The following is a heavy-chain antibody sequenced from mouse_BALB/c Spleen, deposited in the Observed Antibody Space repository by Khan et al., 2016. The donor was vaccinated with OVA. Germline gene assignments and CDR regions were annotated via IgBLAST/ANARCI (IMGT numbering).Heavy chain of an antibody. D-gene: IGHD3-3*01. CDR1: GYSITSDYA. CDR3: ARGRAY. CDR2: ISYSGST. Sequence: EVQLQESGPGLVKPSQSLSLTCTVTGYSITSDYAWYWIRQFPGNKLEWMGYISYSGSTSYTPSLKSRISITRDTSKNQFFLQLKSVTTEDTATYCCARGRAYWGQGTLVAVSA. V-gene: IGHV3-2*02. J-gene: IGHJ3*01.